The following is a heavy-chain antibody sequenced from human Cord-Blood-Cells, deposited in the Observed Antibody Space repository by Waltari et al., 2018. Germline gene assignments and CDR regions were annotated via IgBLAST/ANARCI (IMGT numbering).Heavy chain of an antibody. CDR3: AREVVGATGYYYGMDV. Sequence: QVQLVQSGAEVKKPGASVKVSCKASGYTFTGYYMHWVRQAPGKGLEWMGWINPNSGGTNYAQKFQGWVTMTRDTSISTAYMELSRLRSDDTAVYYCAREVVGATGYYYGMDVWGQGTTVTVSS. CDR1: GYTFTGYY. CDR2: INPNSGGT. V-gene: IGHV1-2*04. D-gene: IGHD1-26*01. J-gene: IGHJ6*02.